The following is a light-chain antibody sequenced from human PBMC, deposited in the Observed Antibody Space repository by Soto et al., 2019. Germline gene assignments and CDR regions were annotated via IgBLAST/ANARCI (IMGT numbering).Light chain of an antibody. CDR2: SNN. CDR1: SSNIGAGYD. J-gene: IGLJ3*02. CDR3: HSYDSSLSAVV. V-gene: IGLV1-40*01. Sequence: QSVLTQPPSVSGAPGQRVTISCTGTSSNIGAGYDVYWYQQLPGKAPTLLIYSNNDRPSGVPDRFSGSKSGTSASLAITGLQADDEADYYCHSYDSSLSAVVFGGGTKVTVL.